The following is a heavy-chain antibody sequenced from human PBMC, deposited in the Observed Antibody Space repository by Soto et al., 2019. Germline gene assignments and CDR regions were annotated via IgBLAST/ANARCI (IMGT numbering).Heavy chain of an antibody. CDR2: ISGSGGST. Sequence: GGSLRFSCAASGFTFSSYAMSWVRQAPGKGLEWVSAISGSGGSTYYADSVKGRFTISRDNSKNTLYLQMNSLRAEDTAVYYCAKDGIQQLVHTFDYWGQGTLVTVSS. CDR1: GFTFSSYA. CDR3: AKDGIQQLVHTFDY. V-gene: IGHV3-23*01. J-gene: IGHJ4*01. D-gene: IGHD6-13*01.